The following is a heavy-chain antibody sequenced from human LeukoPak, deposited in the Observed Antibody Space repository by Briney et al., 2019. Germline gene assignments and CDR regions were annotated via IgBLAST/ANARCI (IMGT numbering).Heavy chain of an antibody. CDR1: GYGFTIYW. V-gene: IGHV5-51*01. J-gene: IGHJ4*02. CDR3: VSRSFDWYYFAY. CDR2: IYPGDSDT. D-gene: IGHD3-9*01. Sequence: GESLQISCKDSGYGFTIYWIGWVRPMPGKGLAWMGIIYPGDSDTRYSPSFQGQVTISDDKSISTAYLQWSSLKASDTALSYCVSRSFDWYYFAYWGQGTLVTVSS.